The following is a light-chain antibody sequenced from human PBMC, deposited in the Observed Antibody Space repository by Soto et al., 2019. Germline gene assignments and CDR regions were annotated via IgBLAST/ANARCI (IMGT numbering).Light chain of an antibody. V-gene: IGLV2-8*01. CDR2: EVT. J-gene: IGLJ2*01. CDR3: TSYAGSNKI. CDR1: SSDVGGYDY. Sequence: QSVLTQPPSASGSPGQSVTISCTGTSSDVGGYDYVSWYQQYPGKAPKLIIYEVTKRPSGVPDRFSGSKSGNTASLTVSGLQAEDEADYYCTSYAGSNKIFGGGTKVTV.